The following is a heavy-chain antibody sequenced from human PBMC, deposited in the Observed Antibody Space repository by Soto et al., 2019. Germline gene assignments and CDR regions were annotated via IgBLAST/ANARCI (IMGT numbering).Heavy chain of an antibody. D-gene: IGHD6-6*01. CDR3: ARENSSSRGMDV. CDR1: GGSISSGGYS. Sequence: LSLTCAVSGGSISSGGYSWSWIRQPPGKGLEWIGYIYHSGSTYYNPSLKSRVTISVDRSKNQFSLKLSSVTAADTAVYYCARENSSSRGMDVWGQGTTVTVSS. CDR2: IYHSGST. V-gene: IGHV4-30-2*01. J-gene: IGHJ6*02.